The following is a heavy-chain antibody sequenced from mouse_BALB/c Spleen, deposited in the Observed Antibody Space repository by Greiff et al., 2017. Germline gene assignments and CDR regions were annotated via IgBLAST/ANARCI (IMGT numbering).Heavy chain of an antibody. J-gene: IGHJ3*01. D-gene: IGHD4-1*01. CDR2: IRLKSNNSAT. Sequence: EVQLVESGGGLVQPGGSMKLSCVASGFTFSNYWMHWVRQSPEKGLEWVAEIRLKSNNSATNYAESVKGRFTISRDDSKGSVYLQMNNSRAEAAGIYYCRNWDVAYWGQGTLVTVSA. CDR1: GFTFSNYW. V-gene: IGHV6-6*02. CDR3: RNWDVAY.